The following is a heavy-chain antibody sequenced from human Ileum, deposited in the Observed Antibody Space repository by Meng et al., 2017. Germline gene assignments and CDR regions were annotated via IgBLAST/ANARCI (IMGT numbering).Heavy chain of an antibody. CDR2: MHFSGTT. V-gene: IGHV4-39*07. J-gene: IGHJ5*02. D-gene: IGHD3-9*01. CDR1: GDSIGSGDSY. CDR3: ATSNALTGMS. Sequence: GSLRLSCTVSGDSIGSGDSYWAWIRQPPGKGLEWTGSMHFSGTTYHNPSLKSRVTISIDTSKNQFSLKLSSVTAADTAAYYCATSNALTGMSWGQGTLVTVSS.